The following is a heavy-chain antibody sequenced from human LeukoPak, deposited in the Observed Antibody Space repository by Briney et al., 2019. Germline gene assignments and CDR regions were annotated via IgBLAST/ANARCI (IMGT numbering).Heavy chain of an antibody. J-gene: IGHJ4*02. CDR3: AKGGGMTTVTATDY. CDR1: GYTFTSYD. V-gene: IGHV1-8*01. D-gene: IGHD4-17*01. CDR2: MNPNSGNT. Sequence: ASVKVSCKASGYTFTSYDINWVRQATGQGLEWMGWMNPNSGNTGYAQKFQGRVTMTRNTSISKAYMELSSLRSEDTGVYYCAKGGGMTTVTATDYWGQGALVTVSS.